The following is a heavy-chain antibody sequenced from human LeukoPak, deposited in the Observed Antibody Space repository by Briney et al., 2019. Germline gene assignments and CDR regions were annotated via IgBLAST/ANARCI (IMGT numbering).Heavy chain of an antibody. CDR3: ARDSRYSYGYGSDY. Sequence: ASVNVSCKASGYTFTSYGISWVRQAPGQGLEWMGWISAYNGNTNYAQKLQGRVTMTTDTSTSTAYMELRSLRSDDTAVYYCARDSRYSYGYGSDYWGQGTLVTVSS. V-gene: IGHV1-18*01. CDR1: GYTFTSYG. CDR2: ISAYNGNT. D-gene: IGHD5-18*01. J-gene: IGHJ4*02.